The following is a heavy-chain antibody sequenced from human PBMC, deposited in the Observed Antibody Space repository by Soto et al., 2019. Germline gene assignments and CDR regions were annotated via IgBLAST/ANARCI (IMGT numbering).Heavy chain of an antibody. CDR3: VRRRTAFDY. Sequence: QITLKESGPTLVKPTQTLTLTCTFSGFSLTTSGVGVGWIRQPPGKTLDWLALIYWDGDERYSPSLQSRLTITKDTSKNQVDLTMTNMDPVDTATYYCVRRRTAFDYWGQGTLVTVSS. CDR1: GFSLTTSGVG. V-gene: IGHV2-5*02. J-gene: IGHJ4*02. CDR2: IYWDGDE.